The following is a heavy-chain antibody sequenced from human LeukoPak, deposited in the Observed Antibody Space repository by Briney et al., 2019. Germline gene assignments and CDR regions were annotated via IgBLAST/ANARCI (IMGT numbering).Heavy chain of an antibody. CDR3: ARVVKSGRSYYFDY. Sequence: GGSLRLSCAASGFTFSSYDFHWVRQATGKGLEWVSAIDTAGDTYYPGSVKGRFTISRENAKNSLYLQMNSLRAGDTAVYYCARVVKSGRSYYFDYWGQGTLVTVSS. D-gene: IGHD3-3*01. CDR1: GFTFSSYD. V-gene: IGHV3-13*01. J-gene: IGHJ4*02. CDR2: IDTAGDT.